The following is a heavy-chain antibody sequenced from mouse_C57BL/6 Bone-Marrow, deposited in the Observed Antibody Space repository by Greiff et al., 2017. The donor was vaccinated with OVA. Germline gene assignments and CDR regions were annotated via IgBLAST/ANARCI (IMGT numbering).Heavy chain of an antibody. CDR2: ISSGSSTI. V-gene: IGHV5-17*01. CDR3: ARDDNYSSYWHCDV. Sequence: EVQLVEPGGGLVKPGGSLKLSCAASGFTFSDYGMHGVRQAPEKGLEWVAYISSGSSTIYYADTVKGRYTISRDNAKNTLFLQLTSLRSEASAMYYRARDDNYSSYWHCDVWGTGTTVTDSS. CDR1: GFTFSDYG. J-gene: IGHJ1*03. D-gene: IGHD1-1*01.